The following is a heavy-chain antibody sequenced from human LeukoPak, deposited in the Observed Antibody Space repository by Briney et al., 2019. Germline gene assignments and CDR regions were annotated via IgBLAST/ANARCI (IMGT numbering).Heavy chain of an antibody. J-gene: IGHJ3*02. CDR3: AKVDSSSWYGGAFDI. CDR1: GFTFSSYG. D-gene: IGHD6-13*01. Sequence: GGSLRLSCAASGFTFSSYGMHWVRQAPGKGLEWVAVMRYDGSNKYYADSVKGRFTISRDNSKNTLYLQMNSLRAEDTDVYYCAKVDSSSWYGGAFDIWGQGTMVTVSS. V-gene: IGHV3-30*02. CDR2: MRYDGSNK.